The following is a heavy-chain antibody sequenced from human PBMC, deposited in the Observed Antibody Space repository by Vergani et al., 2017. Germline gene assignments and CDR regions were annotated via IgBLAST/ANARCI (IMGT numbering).Heavy chain of an antibody. D-gene: IGHD2-2*01. CDR3: AREVPGYKNRPRDV. CDR2: ISYDGSNK. J-gene: IGHJ6*03. Sequence: QVQLVESGGGVVQPGRSLRLSCAASGFTFSSYAMHWVRQAPGKGLEWVAVISYDGSNKYYADSVKGRFTISRDNSKNTLYLQMNSLRAEDTAVYYCAREVPGYKNRPRDVWGKXP. CDR1: GFTFSSYA. V-gene: IGHV3-30-3*01.